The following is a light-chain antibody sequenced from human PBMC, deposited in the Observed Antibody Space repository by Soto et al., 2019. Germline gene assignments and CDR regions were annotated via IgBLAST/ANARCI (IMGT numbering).Light chain of an antibody. V-gene: IGLV2-8*01. Sequence: QSALTQPPSASGSPGQSVTISCSGTSSDVGGYHYVSWYQQYPGRAPKVMIYEVTKRPSGVPDRFSGSKSGNTASLAFSGVQAEDEVDCHCRSCAASKNFYFVLGGGTKLTVL. J-gene: IGLJ3*02. CDR1: SSDVGGYHY. CDR3: RSCAASKNFYFV. CDR2: EVT.